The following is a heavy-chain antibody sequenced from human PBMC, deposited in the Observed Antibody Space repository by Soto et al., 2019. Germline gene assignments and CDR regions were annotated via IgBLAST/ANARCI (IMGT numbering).Heavy chain of an antibody. Sequence: SETLSLTCTVSGGSVSSGNYYWSWIRQPPGKGLEWIGYIYYNGRIDYNPSLKNRVTISIDTSKNQFSLRLTSATASDTAIYFCAGGTTVVTWGQGTLVTVSS. V-gene: IGHV4-61*01. CDR2: IYYNGRI. CDR3: AGGTTVVT. J-gene: IGHJ5*02. CDR1: GGSVSSGNYY. D-gene: IGHD4-17*01.